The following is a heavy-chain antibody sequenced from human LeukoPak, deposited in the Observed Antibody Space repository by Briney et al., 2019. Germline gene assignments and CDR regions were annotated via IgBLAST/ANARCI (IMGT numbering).Heavy chain of an antibody. J-gene: IGHJ4*02. D-gene: IGHD3-10*01. CDR1: RGTFSSYA. CDR2: IIPILGIA. V-gene: IGHV1-69*04. CDR3: ARDMGFTPY. Sequence: ASVKVPCKASRGTFSSYAISWVRQAPGQGLEWMGRIIPILGIANYAQKFQGRVTITADKSTSTAYMELSSLRSEDTAVYYCARDMGFTPYWGQGTLVTVSS.